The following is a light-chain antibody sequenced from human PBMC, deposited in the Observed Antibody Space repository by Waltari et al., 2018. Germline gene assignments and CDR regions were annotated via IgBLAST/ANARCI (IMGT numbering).Light chain of an antibody. V-gene: IGLV2-8*01. J-gene: IGLJ2*01. CDR1: SSDVGGYNY. CDR2: EVS. Sequence: QSALTQPPSASGSPGQSVTISCTGTSSDVGGYNYVPWYQQHPGKAPKLMIYEVSKRPSVVPDRFSGSKSGNTASLTVSGLQAEDEADYYCSSYAGSNNYVVFGGGTKLTVL. CDR3: SSYAGSNNYVV.